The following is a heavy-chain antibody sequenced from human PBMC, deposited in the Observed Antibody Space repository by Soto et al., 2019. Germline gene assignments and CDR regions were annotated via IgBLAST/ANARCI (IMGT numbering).Heavy chain of an antibody. CDR1: GGSVSSTNW. CDR2: IYHSGST. CDR3: ARDRAVSARGSFDY. Sequence: QVQLQESGPGLVEPSGTLSLTCAVSGGSVSSTNWWSWVRQPPGKGLEWIGEIYHSGSTYYNPSLKSRVTISVDKSKNQFSLRLSSVTAADTAVYFCARDRAVSARGSFDYWGQGTLVNVSS. V-gene: IGHV4-4*02. J-gene: IGHJ4*02. D-gene: IGHD6-19*01.